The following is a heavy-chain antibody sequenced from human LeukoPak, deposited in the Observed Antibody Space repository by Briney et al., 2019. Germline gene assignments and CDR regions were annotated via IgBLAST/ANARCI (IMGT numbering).Heavy chain of an antibody. CDR1: GFTFSSNG. J-gene: IGHJ4*02. CDR2: ISDSGGGA. CDR3: ARAGVEWELDPVDY. D-gene: IGHD1-26*01. Sequence: GGTLRLSCAASGFTFSSNGMTWVRQAPGKGLEWVSTISDSGGGAYYADSVKGRFTISRDSSRSTLYLQMHSLRAEDTAVYYCARAGVEWELDPVDYWGQGTLVTVSS. V-gene: IGHV3-23*01.